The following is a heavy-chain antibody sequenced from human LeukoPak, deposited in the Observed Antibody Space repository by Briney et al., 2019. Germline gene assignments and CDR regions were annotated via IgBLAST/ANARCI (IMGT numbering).Heavy chain of an antibody. CDR1: GFTFDDYA. CDR3: AKHGPSRSRNGGAFDI. CDR2: ISWNGVSI. Sequence: PGRSLRLSCSASGFTFDDYAMHWVRQAPGKGLEWVSGISWNGVSIGYAGSVKGRFTISRDNSKNTLYLQMNSLRAEDTAVYYCAKHGPSRSRNGGAFDIWGQGTMVTVSS. J-gene: IGHJ3*02. D-gene: IGHD6-13*01. V-gene: IGHV3-9*01.